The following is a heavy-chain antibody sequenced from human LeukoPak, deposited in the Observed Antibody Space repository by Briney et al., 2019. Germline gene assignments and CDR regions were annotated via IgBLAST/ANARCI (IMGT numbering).Heavy chain of an antibody. CDR2: IHYSGST. CDR1: GGSISTSYY. J-gene: IGHJ5*02. D-gene: IGHD2-21*02. Sequence: SETLSLTCTASGGSISTSYYWGWIRQPPGKGLEWIGSIHYSGSTYYNPSLKSRVTISVDTSKNQFSLKLSSVTAADTAVYYCARADMTSTWWFDPWGRGTLVTVSS. V-gene: IGHV4-39*07. CDR3: ARADMTSTWWFDP.